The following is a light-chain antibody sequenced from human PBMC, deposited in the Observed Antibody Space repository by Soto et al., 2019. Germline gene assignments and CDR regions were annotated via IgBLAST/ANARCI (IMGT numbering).Light chain of an antibody. CDR3: QQFSTYSRT. CDR2: MAS. Sequence: DIQMTQSPSTLSASVGDRVTITCRASQSISIWLAWYQQKPGKAPKLLVKMASSLESGVPSRFSRSGSGTAITLTISSVQPDDFATYYCQQFSTYSRTFGQGTKLEIK. V-gene: IGKV1-5*03. J-gene: IGKJ2*01. CDR1: QSISIW.